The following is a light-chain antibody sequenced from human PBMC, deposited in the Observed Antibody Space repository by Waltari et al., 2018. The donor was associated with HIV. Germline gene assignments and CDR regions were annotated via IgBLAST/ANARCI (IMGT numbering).Light chain of an antibody. V-gene: IGKV3-15*01. CDR2: GAS. Sequence: EIVMTQSPANLSVSPGERATLSCRASQSVSSNLAWYQQRPGQAPRLLIYGASTRATGIPARFSGSGSGTEFTLTISSLQSEDFAVYYCQQCNNWPRTFGQGTKVEIK. CDR1: QSVSSN. CDR3: QQCNNWPRT. J-gene: IGKJ1*01.